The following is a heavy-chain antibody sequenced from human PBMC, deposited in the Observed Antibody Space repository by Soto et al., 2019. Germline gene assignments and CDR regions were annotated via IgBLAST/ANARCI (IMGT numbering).Heavy chain of an antibody. J-gene: IGHJ3*02. Sequence: GGSLLLSCAASGFTFSSYAMSWVRQAPGKGLEWVSAISGSGGSTYYADSVKGRFTISRANSKNTLYLQMNSLRAEDTAVYYCEKSFGICVTAMVLADAFDSWGQGTRVTV. CDR1: GFTFSSYA. V-gene: IGHV3-23*01. CDR2: ISGSGGST. D-gene: IGHD5-18*01. CDR3: EKSFGICVTAMVLADAFDS.